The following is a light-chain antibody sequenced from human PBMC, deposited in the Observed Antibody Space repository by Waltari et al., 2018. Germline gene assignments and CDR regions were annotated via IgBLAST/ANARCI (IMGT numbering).Light chain of an antibody. V-gene: IGLV3-21*04. Sequence: SYVLTQPPSVSVAPGKTARITCGGNNIETKSVHWYQQKPGQAPILVISYDSDRPSGIPERLGGAQSGNTATLTIRRVEAADEADYYCQVWDANNDPGVFGTGTEVTVL. CDR1: NIETKS. CDR3: QVWDANNDPGV. CDR2: YDS. J-gene: IGLJ1*01.